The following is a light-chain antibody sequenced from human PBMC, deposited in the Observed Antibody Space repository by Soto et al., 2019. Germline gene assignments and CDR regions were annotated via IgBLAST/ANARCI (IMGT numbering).Light chain of an antibody. V-gene: IGKV3-20*01. J-gene: IGKJ1*01. CDR3: QQYGSSPQT. CDR1: QSVSSN. CDR2: GAS. Sequence: EIGMAQSPATLAVFPGERATLSLRASQSVSSNLAWYQQKPGQAPRLLIYGASDRATGIPDRFTGSGSGTDFTLTINRLEPEDFAVYFCQQYGSSPQTFDQGTKVDNK.